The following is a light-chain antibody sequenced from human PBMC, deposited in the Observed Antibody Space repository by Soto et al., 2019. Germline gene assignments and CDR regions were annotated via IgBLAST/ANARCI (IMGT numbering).Light chain of an antibody. CDR2: GAS. J-gene: IGKJ1*01. CDR3: QKYGSSPWT. V-gene: IGKV3-20*01. Sequence: EIVLTQSPGTLSLSPGERATLSCRASQSVTNSYLAWYQQKPGQAPRLLIYGASSRATGIPDRFSGSGSGTDFTLTTSRLEPEDFAVYYCQKYGSSPWTFGQGTKLKSN. CDR1: QSVTNSY.